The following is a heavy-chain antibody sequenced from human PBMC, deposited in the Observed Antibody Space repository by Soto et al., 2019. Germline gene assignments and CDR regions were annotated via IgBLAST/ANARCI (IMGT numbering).Heavy chain of an antibody. D-gene: IGHD2-15*01. Sequence: PGESLKISCKGSGYSFTGYWITWARQMPGKGLEWMGIIYPGDSDTRYSPSFQGQVTISADKSISTAYLQWSSLKASDTAMYYCASYGTCSGGSCDLDYWGQGTLVTVSS. CDR2: IYPGDSDT. J-gene: IGHJ4*02. V-gene: IGHV5-51*01. CDR1: GYSFTGYW. CDR3: ASYGTCSGGSCDLDY.